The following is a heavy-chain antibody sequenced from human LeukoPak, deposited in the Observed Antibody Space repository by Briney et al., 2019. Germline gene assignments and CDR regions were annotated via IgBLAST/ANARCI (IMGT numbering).Heavy chain of an antibody. Sequence: GGSLRLSCAASGFTFSGCWMTWVRQAPGKGLEWVANIKEDGSKKDYVDSVKGRFTIFRDNAKNSLYLQMNSLRAEDTAVYYCATPLDYYDSSGYHQGGDWGQGTLVTVSS. CDR1: GFTFSGCW. CDR2: IKEDGSKK. D-gene: IGHD3-22*01. J-gene: IGHJ4*02. V-gene: IGHV3-7*03. CDR3: ATPLDYYDSSGYHQGGD.